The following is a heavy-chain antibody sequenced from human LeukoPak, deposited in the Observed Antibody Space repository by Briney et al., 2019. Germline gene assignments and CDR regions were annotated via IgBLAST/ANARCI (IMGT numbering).Heavy chain of an antibody. J-gene: IGHJ5*02. CDR2: ISSSSSTI. CDR1: GFTFSSYS. V-gene: IGHV3-48*01. CDR3: ARVDYDSSA. D-gene: IGHD3-22*01. Sequence: TRGSLRLSCAASGFTFSSYSMNWVRQAPGRGLEWVSYISSSSSTIYYADSVKGRFTISRDNAKNSLYLQMNSLIAEDTAVYYCARVDYDSSAWGQGTLVTVSS.